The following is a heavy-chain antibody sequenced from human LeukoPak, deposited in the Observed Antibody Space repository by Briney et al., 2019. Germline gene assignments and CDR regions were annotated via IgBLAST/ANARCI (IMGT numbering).Heavy chain of an antibody. D-gene: IGHD2-21*02. CDR3: TYCGGDCYSWFDP. CDR2: IRYDGGNK. J-gene: IGHJ5*02. CDR1: GFTFSSYG. Sequence: PGGSLRLSCAASGFTFSSYGMHWVRQAPGKGLEWVAFIRYDGGNKYYADSVKGRFTISRDNSKNTLYLQMNSLRAEDTAVYYCTYCGGDCYSWFDPWGQGTLVTVSS. V-gene: IGHV3-30*02.